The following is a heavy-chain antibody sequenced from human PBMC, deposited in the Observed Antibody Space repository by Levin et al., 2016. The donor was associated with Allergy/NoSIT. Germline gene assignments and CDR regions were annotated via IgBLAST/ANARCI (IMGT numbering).Heavy chain of an antibody. CDR2: IIPIFGTA. Sequence: WVRQAPGQGLEWMGGIIPIFGTANYAQKFQGRVTITADESTSTAYMELSSLRSEDTAVYYCACQSGYYYRFDYWGQGTLVTVSS. J-gene: IGHJ4*02. CDR3: ACQSGYYYRFDY. D-gene: IGHD3-22*01. V-gene: IGHV1-69*01.